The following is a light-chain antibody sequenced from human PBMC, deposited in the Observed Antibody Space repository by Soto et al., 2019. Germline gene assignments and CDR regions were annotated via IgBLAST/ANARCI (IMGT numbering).Light chain of an antibody. CDR1: QSVDTN. Sequence: VMTQSPGTLSVSPWERATLSCRASQSVDTNLAWYQQKPGQAPRLLISGASTRATGVSARFSGSGSGTEFTLTISSLQSEDFAVYYCQQYQYWPPRTFGQGTKVEIK. J-gene: IGKJ1*01. V-gene: IGKV3-15*01. CDR2: GAS. CDR3: QQYQYWPPRT.